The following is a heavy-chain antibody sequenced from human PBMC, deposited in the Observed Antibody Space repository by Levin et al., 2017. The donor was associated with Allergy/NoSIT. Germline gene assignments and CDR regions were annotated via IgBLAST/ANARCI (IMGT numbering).Heavy chain of an antibody. D-gene: IGHD3-22*01. J-gene: IGHJ4*02. CDR1: GFTVSSNY. Sequence: ASVKVSCAASGFTVSSNYMSWVRQAPGKGLEWVSVIYSGGSTYYADSVKGRFTISRDNSKNTLYLQMNSLRAEDTAVYYCAREAQSSGYNDYWGQGTLVTVSS. V-gene: IGHV3-53*01. CDR2: IYSGGST. CDR3: AREAQSSGYNDY.